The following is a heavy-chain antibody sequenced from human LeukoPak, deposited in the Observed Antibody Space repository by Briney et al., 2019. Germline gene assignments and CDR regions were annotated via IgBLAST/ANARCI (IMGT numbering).Heavy chain of an antibody. CDR3: AQGGSPGAFDY. CDR2: INGDGSST. J-gene: IGHJ4*02. CDR1: GFTFNDYY. D-gene: IGHD1-26*01. V-gene: IGHV3-74*01. Sequence: GGSLRLSCAASGFTFNDYYMHWVRQAPGKGLLWVARINGDGSSTKYADSVKGRFTISRDNAKNTLYLQMSSLRTEDTSVYYCAQGGSPGAFDYWGQGTLVTVSS.